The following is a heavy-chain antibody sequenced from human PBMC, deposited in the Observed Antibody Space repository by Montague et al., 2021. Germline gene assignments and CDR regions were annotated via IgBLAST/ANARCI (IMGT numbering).Heavy chain of an antibody. D-gene: IGHD1-14*01. CDR1: GASISDYY. V-gene: IGHV4-59*01. Sequence: SETLSLTCSVFGASISDYYWSWIRQPSGKGLEWIGYIYYSRRTNYNPSLKSRVTISVDTSKNQFSLKLSSVTAADTAFYYCAVTNPYYYYGMDVWGQGTTVTVSS. CDR3: AVTNPYYYYGMDV. J-gene: IGHJ6*02. CDR2: IYYSRRT.